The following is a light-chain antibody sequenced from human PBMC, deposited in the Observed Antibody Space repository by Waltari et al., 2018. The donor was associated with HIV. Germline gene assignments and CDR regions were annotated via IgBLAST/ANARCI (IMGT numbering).Light chain of an antibody. V-gene: IGKV4-1*01. CDR2: RAS. CDR1: RTVCASSNNRNS. CDR3: LQYSSLPLT. Sequence: DIVMTQSPDSLTVSLGGKATITCGSSRTVCASSNNRNSLAWYQHKPGQAPKVLIYRASTRASGVRDRFSGTGSGTNFSLTISRLEADDFAVYFCLQYSSLPLTFGGGTKLEVK. J-gene: IGKJ4*01.